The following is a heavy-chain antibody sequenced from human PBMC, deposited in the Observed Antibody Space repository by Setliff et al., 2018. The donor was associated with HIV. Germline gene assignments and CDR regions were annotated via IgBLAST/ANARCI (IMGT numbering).Heavy chain of an antibody. CDR1: GGSFSNHY. CDR3: AKDIPGPAINSGRIKNWFDP. Sequence: SETLSLTCAVYGGSFSNHYWSWIRQPPGKGLEWIGEINHSGNTHYNPSLKSRVTISVDTSKNQFSLKLYSVTAADTAVYYCAKDIPGPAINSGRIKNWFDPWGEGTLVTVSS. CDR2: INHSGNT. V-gene: IGHV4-34*01. D-gene: IGHD6-19*01. J-gene: IGHJ5*02.